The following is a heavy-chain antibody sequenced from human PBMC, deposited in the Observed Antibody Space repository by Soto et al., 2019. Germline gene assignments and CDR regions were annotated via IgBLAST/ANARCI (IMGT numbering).Heavy chain of an antibody. CDR1: GFTFSSSA. Sequence: QMQLVQSGPEVKKPGTSVKVSCKASGFTFSSSAVQWVRQARGQRLEWIGWIVVDRGHTNYAQKFQDRVTITRDMSTSTAYMELSTSGSEDTAVYYCAAAEYCSTSSCYFSFGYWGQGTQVTVSS. D-gene: IGHD2-2*01. V-gene: IGHV1-58*01. J-gene: IGHJ4*02. CDR2: IVVDRGHT. CDR3: AAAEYCSTSSCYFSFGY.